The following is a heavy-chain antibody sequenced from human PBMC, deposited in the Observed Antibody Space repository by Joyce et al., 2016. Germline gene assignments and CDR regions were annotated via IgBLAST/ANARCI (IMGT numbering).Heavy chain of an antibody. CDR3: ASGFNFKGRSFFDY. Sequence: QLQLQESGSGLVKPSQTLSLTCAVSGASVSSGGYSWSWIRQPPGKGLEWIGYIYHNESTYYNPSLKSRVTISVDRSKNQSSLKLASVTAADTAVYYCASGFNFKGRSFFDYWGQGALVTVSS. J-gene: IGHJ4*02. D-gene: IGHD3-10*01. CDR2: IYHNEST. CDR1: GASVSSGGYS. V-gene: IGHV4-30-2*01.